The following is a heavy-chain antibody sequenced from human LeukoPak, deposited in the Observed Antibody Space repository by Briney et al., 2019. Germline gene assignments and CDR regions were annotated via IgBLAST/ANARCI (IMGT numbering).Heavy chain of an antibody. J-gene: IGHJ6*03. CDR3: AKKGYDLVSYYYYYMDV. D-gene: IGHD5-12*01. V-gene: IGHV3-11*04. CDR1: GFTFSDYY. CDR2: ISSSGSTI. Sequence: GGSLRLFCAASGFTFSDYYMRWIRQAPGKGLECVSYISSSGSTIYYADSVKGRFTFSRDNAKNSLYLQMNSLRAEDTAVYYCAKKGYDLVSYYYYYMDVWGKGTTVTISS.